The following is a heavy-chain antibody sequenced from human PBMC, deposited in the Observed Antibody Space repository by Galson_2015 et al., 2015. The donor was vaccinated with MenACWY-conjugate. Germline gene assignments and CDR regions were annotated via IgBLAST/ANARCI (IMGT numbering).Heavy chain of an antibody. CDR1: GFSFSNYG. J-gene: IGHJ6*03. CDR2: IWSDASNQ. Sequence: SLRLSCAASGFSFSNYGMHWVRQAPGKGLEWVAVIWSDASNQYYADSVKGRFTISRDNSKNTLYVQMNSLRAEDTAVYYCARDRDIYCSGGSCYFLGNYYMDVWGKGTTVTVSS. V-gene: IGHV3-33*01. CDR3: ARDRDIYCSGGSCYFLGNYYMDV. D-gene: IGHD2-15*01.